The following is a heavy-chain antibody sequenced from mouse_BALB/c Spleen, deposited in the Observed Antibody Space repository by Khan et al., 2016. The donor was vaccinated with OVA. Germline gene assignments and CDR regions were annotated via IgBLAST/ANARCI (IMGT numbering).Heavy chain of an antibody. V-gene: IGHV5-17*02. D-gene: IGHD2-3*01. CDR1: GFTFSGFG. Sequence: EVELVESGGGLVQPGGSRKLSCAASGFTFSGFGMHWVRQAPEKGLEWVAFISSDSSTIYYADTVKGRFTISRDKPKKTLFLQMTSLRSEDTALYFCARTGYYYFDYWGQGTTLTVSS. CDR3: ARTGYYYFDY. J-gene: IGHJ2*01. CDR2: ISSDSSTI.